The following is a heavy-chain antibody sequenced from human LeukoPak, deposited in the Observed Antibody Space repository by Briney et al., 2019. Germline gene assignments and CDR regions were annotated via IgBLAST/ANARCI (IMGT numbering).Heavy chain of an antibody. CDR2: ISGRGGST. CDR3: AKRGGLPPLDYYYYYMDV. Sequence: PGGSLRLSCAAPGFTFSSFAMSWVRQAPGKGLEWVSAISGRGGSTYYADSVKGRFTISRDNSKNTLHLQMNSLRAEDTAVYYCAKRGGLPPLDYYYYYMDVWGKGTTVTVSS. J-gene: IGHJ6*03. V-gene: IGHV3-23*01. D-gene: IGHD2-21*02. CDR1: GFTFSSFA.